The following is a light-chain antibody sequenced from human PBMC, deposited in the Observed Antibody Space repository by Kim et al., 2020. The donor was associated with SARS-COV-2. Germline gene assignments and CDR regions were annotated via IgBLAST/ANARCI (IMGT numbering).Light chain of an antibody. Sequence: QSALTQPASVSGSPGQSITIPCTGTSSDVGGYNSVSWYQQYPGKAPKLMIYDVTKRPSGVSNRFSGSKSGNTASLTISGLQAEDEADYYCSSYTSSRTWVFGGGTQLTVL. CDR1: SSDVGGYNS. J-gene: IGLJ3*02. V-gene: IGLV2-14*01. CDR2: DVT. CDR3: SSYTSSRTWV.